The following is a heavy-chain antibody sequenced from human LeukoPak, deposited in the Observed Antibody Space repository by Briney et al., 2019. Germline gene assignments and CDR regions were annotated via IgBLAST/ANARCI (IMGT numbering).Heavy chain of an antibody. V-gene: IGHV4-4*09. CDR1: GGSISSYY. CDR3: ATSHDVKTAPYDL. J-gene: IGHJ5*02. Sequence: SETLSLTCTVSGGSISSYYWSWIRQPPGKGLEWIGYIYTSGSTNYNPPLKSRVTISVDTSKNQFSLKLSSVTAADTAVYYCATSHDVKTAPYDLWGQGTLVTVSS. CDR2: IYTSGST. D-gene: IGHD3-10*02.